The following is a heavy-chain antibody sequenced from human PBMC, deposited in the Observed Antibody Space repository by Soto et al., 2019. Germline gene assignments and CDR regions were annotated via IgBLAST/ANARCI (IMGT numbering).Heavy chain of an antibody. J-gene: IGHJ4*02. CDR2: IWYDGSNK. Sequence: QVQLVESGGGVVQPGRSLRLSCAASGFTFSSYGMHWVRQAPGKGLEWVAVIWYDGSNKYYADSVKGRFTISRDNSKNTLYLQMNSLRAEDTAVYYCARDGSSGCLGYRGQGTLVTVSS. V-gene: IGHV3-33*01. CDR3: ARDGSSGCLGY. D-gene: IGHD6-19*01. CDR1: GFTFSSYG.